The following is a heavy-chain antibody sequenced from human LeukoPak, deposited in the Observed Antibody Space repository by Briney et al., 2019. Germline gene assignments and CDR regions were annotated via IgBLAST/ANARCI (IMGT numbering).Heavy chain of an antibody. D-gene: IGHD2-2*01. V-gene: IGHV1-2*02. CDR3: AREVVPAATPKGH. CDR2: INPNSGGT. CDR1: GYTFTGYY. J-gene: IGHJ4*02. Sequence: ASVKVSCKASGYTFTGYYMHWVRQAPGQGLEWMGWINPNSGGTNYAQKFQGRVTMTRDTSISTAYMELSRLRSDDTAVYYCAREVVPAATPKGHWGQGTLVTVSS.